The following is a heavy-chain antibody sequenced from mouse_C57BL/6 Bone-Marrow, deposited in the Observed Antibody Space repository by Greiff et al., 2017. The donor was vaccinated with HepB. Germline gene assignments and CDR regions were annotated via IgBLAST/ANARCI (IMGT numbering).Heavy chain of an antibody. J-gene: IGHJ3*01. CDR3: ASRDGYYSAWFAY. CDR1: GFSLTSYG. D-gene: IGHD2-3*01. CDR2: IWSGGST. Sequence: QVHVKQSGPGLVQPSQSLSITCTVSGFSLTSYGVHWVRQSPGKGLEWLGVIWSGGSTDYNAAFISRLSISKDNSKSQVFFKMNSLQADDTAIYYCASRDGYYSAWFAYWGQGTLVTVSA. V-gene: IGHV2-2*01.